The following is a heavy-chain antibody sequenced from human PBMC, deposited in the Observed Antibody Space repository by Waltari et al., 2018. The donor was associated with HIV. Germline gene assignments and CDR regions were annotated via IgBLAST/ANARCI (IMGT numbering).Heavy chain of an antibody. J-gene: IGHJ4*02. CDR3: VRDDPGYGPIDY. V-gene: IGHV3-21*04. Sequence: DVYLVESGGGVVTTGGSIRLTCEASGFEFRHYSLNWVRQSPMRGLEGVAYIRRGNNEKNYLDSVRGRFVISRDNSESSVYLQMDSLREEDTATYFCVRDDPGYGPIDYWGQGTLVTV. D-gene: IGHD3-10*01. CDR2: IRRGNNEK. CDR1: GFEFRHYS.